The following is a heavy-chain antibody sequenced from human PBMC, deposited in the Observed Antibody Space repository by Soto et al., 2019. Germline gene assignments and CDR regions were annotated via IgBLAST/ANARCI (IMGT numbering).Heavy chain of an antibody. Sequence: GGSLRLSCAASGFTFSTHGMHWVRQAPGKGLEWVAVISYDGSNKYYADSVKGRFTISRDNSKNTLYLQMNSLRAEDTAVYYCAREEARSYNWNSYDAFDIWGQGTMVTVSS. CDR2: ISYDGSNK. J-gene: IGHJ3*02. CDR1: GFTFSTHG. D-gene: IGHD1-7*01. V-gene: IGHV3-30*03. CDR3: AREEARSYNWNSYDAFDI.